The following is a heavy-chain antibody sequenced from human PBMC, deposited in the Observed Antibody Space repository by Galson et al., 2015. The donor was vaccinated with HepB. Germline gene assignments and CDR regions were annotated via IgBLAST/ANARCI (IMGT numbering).Heavy chain of an antibody. CDR1: GFTFSSYW. J-gene: IGHJ6*03. Sequence: SLRLSCAASGFTFSSYWMSWVRQAPGKGLEWVANIEEDGSEKYYVDSVKGRFTISRDNAKNSLFLQMNSLRAEDTAVYYCARVAEKYYYYMNVWGKGTTVTVSS. CDR2: IEEDGSEK. D-gene: IGHD2-21*01. CDR3: ARVAEKYYYYMNV. V-gene: IGHV3-7*01.